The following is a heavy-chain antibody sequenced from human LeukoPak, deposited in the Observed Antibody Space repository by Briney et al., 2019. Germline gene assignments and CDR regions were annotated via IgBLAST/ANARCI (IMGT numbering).Heavy chain of an antibody. J-gene: IGHJ6*02. CDR1: GGSISSYY. D-gene: IGHD1-14*01. V-gene: IGHV4-59*01. CDR3: AGRTRYYYYYGMDV. Sequence: PSETLSLTCTVSGGSISSYYWSWIRQPAGKGLEWIGYIYYSGSTNYNPSLKSRVTISVDTSKNQFSLKLSSVTAADTAVYYCAGRTRYYYYYGMDVWGQGTTVTASS. CDR2: IYYSGST.